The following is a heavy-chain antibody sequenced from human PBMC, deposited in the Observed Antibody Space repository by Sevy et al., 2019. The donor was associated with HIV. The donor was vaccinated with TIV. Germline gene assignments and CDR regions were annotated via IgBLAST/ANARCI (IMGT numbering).Heavy chain of an antibody. CDR2: INPNSGGT. CDR1: GYTFTGYY. V-gene: IGHV1-2*06. CDR3: ARAGFRASGIYYYGLDV. D-gene: IGHD1-26*01. Sequence: ASVKVSCKAYGYTFTGYYMHWVRQAPGQGLEWMGRINPNSGGTNYAQKFQSRVTMTRDTSISTAYMELSRLRSDDTAVYYCARAGFRASGIYYYGLDVWGQGTTVTVSS. J-gene: IGHJ6*02.